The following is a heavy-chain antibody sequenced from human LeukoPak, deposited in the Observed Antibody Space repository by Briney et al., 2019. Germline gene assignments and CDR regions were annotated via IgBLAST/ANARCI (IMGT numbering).Heavy chain of an antibody. CDR2: ISSGSSTI. V-gene: IGHV3-48*02. D-gene: IGHD7-27*01. CDR3: GRFTRSGDSVY. J-gene: IGHJ4*02. CDR1: GFSFNSHS. Sequence: GGSLRLSCAASGFSFNSHSMNWVRQAPGQGLEWVSYISSGSSTIYYADSAKGRFTISRDNAKNSLYLQMSSLRDEDTAVYYCGRFTRSGDSVYWGQGTLVTVSS.